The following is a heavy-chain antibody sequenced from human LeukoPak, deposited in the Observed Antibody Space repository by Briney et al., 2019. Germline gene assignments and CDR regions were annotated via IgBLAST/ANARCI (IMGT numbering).Heavy chain of an antibody. V-gene: IGHV3-23*01. CDR3: ANLDSSGFSLDY. D-gene: IGHD3-22*01. CDR1: GFTFSSYG. J-gene: IGHJ4*02. CDR2: ISGSGGST. Sequence: GGSLRLSCAASGFTFSSYGMHWVRQAPGKGLEWVSAISGSGGSTYYADSVKGRFTISRDNSKNTLYLQMNSLRAEDTAVYYCANLDSSGFSLDYWGQGTLVTVSS.